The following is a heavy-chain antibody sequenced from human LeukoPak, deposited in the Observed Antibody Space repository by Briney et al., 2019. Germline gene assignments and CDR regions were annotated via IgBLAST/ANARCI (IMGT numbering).Heavy chain of an antibody. Sequence: ASVKVSCKASGYTFTGYYMHWVRQATGQGLEWMGWMNPNSGNTGYAQKFQGRVTMTRNTSISTAYMELSSLRSEDTAVYYCARGYRQGSDYWGQGTLVTVSS. CDR2: MNPNSGNT. V-gene: IGHV1-8*02. D-gene: IGHD2-2*01. CDR3: ARGYRQGSDY. J-gene: IGHJ4*02. CDR1: GYTFTGYY.